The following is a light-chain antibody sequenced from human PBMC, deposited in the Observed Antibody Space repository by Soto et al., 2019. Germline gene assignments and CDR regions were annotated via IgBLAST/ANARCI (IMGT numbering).Light chain of an antibody. CDR3: QQGNDWPLT. CDR1: QSISGE. Sequence: DIVMTQSPATLSVSPGERATLSCRASQSISGELAWYQQRPGQPPRLLIYGVSTRATGVPDRFSGSGSGSDFTLTISGLQSEDFAVYYCQQGNDWPLTFGQGTRLDI. CDR2: GVS. J-gene: IGKJ2*01. V-gene: IGKV3-15*01.